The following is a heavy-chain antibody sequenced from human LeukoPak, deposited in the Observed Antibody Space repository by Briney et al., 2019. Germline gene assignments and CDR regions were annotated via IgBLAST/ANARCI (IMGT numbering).Heavy chain of an antibody. D-gene: IGHD2-15*01. CDR1: GGTFSSYA. Sequence: SVKVSCKAPGGTFSSYAISWVRQAPGQGLEWMGRIIPIFGTANYAQKFQGRVTITTDESTSTAYMELSSLRSEDTAVYYCARDPAAPGAFDIWGQGTMVTVSS. CDR3: ARDPAAPGAFDI. J-gene: IGHJ3*02. V-gene: IGHV1-69*05. CDR2: IIPIFGTA.